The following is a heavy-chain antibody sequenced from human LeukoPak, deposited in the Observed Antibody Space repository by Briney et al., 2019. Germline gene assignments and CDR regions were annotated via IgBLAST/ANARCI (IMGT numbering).Heavy chain of an antibody. CDR1: GFSFFYTG. V-gene: IGHV3-23*01. CDR2: ICGGASDT. D-gene: IGHD3-3*01. J-gene: IGHJ3*02. Sequence: PGGSLRLSCAVSGFSFFYTGMGWVRQAPGKGREWVAAICGGASDTKYADSVKGRFTISRDISKNTLYLQMNSLRAEDTAVYFCAKDVFRWAFDIWGQGTMVTVSS. CDR3: AKDVFRWAFDI.